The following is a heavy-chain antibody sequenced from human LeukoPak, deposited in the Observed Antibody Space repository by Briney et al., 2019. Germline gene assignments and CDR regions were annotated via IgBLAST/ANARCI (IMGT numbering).Heavy chain of an antibody. Sequence: SETLSLTFTVSGGSISSYYWSWIRQPPGKGLEWIGYIYYSGSTNYNPSLKSRVTISVDTSKNQFSLKLSSVTAADTAVYYCARGFSDFWSGYYLGAWFDPWGQGTLVTVSS. CDR2: IYYSGST. CDR1: GGSISSYY. D-gene: IGHD3-3*01. CDR3: ARGFSDFWSGYYLGAWFDP. J-gene: IGHJ5*02. V-gene: IGHV4-59*01.